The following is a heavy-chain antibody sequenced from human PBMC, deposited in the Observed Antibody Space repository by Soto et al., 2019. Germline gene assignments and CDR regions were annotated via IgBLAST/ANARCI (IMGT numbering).Heavy chain of an antibody. J-gene: IGHJ5*02. Sequence: SETLSLTCAVYGGFFSGYYWSWIRQPPGKGLEWIGEINHSGSTNYNPSLKSRVTISVDTSKNQFSLKLSSVTAADTAVYYCARAPRRCSGGSCYSGGRLDPWGQGTLVTVSS. CDR3: ARAPRRCSGGSCYSGGRLDP. CDR1: GGFFSGYY. D-gene: IGHD2-15*01. CDR2: INHSGST. V-gene: IGHV4-34*01.